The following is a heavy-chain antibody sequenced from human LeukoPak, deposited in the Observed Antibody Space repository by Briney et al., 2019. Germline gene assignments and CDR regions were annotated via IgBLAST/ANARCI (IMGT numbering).Heavy chain of an antibody. CDR2: INHSGST. Sequence: SETLSLTYAVYGRSFSGYYWSWIRQPPGKGLEWIGEINHSGSTNYNPSLKSRVTISVDTSKNQFSLKLSSVTVADTAVSYCARVGNIAAAGTGRARRPYNWFDPWGQGTLVTVSS. CDR1: GRSFSGYY. CDR3: ARVGNIAAAGTGRARRPYNWFDP. D-gene: IGHD6-13*01. V-gene: IGHV4-34*01. J-gene: IGHJ5*02.